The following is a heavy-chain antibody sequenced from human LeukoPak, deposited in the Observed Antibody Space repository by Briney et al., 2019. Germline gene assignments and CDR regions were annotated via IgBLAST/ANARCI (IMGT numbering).Heavy chain of an antibody. D-gene: IGHD3-10*01. Sequence: SETLSLTCSVSVGSISSYYWSWIRQPPGKGLEWIGYIYYSGSTNYNPSLKSRVTISIDTSKNQFSLKLSSVTAADTAMYYCASHYGSGFGSWGQGTLVTVSS. V-gene: IGHV4-59*01. CDR1: VGSISSYY. CDR2: IYYSGST. CDR3: ASHYGSGFGS. J-gene: IGHJ4*02.